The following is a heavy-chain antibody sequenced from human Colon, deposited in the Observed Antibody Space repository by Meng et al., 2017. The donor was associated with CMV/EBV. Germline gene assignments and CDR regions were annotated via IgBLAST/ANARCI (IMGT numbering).Heavy chain of an antibody. CDR1: GFTFTSYD. J-gene: IGHJ4*02. V-gene: IGHV3-23*01. CDR2: IGRGSGA. Sequence: VKLLEAGGGLGPSGGSMRLSCAASGFTFTSYDMSWVRQAPGKGLEWVSTIGRGSGANYADSVKGRFTMSRDNSKNTVYLEMNNLRAEDTVIYYCARDRWFTFWGQGVLVTVSS. D-gene: IGHD2-15*01. CDR3: ARDRWFTF.